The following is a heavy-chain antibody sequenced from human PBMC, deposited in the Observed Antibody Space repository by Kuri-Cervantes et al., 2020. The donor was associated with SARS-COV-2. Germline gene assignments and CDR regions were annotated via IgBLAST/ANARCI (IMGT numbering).Heavy chain of an antibody. Sequence: GSLRLSCAVYGGSFSGYYWSWIRKPPGKGLEWIGEINHSGSTNYNPSLKSRVTISVDTSKNQFSLKLSSVTAADTAVYYCAREVSSEQLVAFDYWGQGTLVTVSS. CDR3: AREVSSEQLVAFDY. D-gene: IGHD6-6*01. J-gene: IGHJ4*02. CDR1: GGSFSGYY. V-gene: IGHV4-34*01. CDR2: INHSGST.